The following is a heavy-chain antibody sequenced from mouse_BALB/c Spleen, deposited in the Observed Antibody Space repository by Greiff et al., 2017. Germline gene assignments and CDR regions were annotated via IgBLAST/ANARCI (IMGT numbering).Heavy chain of an antibody. CDR3: TRGKIGGNPAWFAY. D-gene: IGHD2-1*01. CDR1: GYSFTSYW. J-gene: IGHJ3*01. Sequence: VQLQQSGTVLARPGASVKMSCKASGYSFTSYWMHWVKQRPGQGLEWIGAIYPGNSDTSYNQKFKGKAKLTAVTSASTAYMELSSLTNEDSAVYYCTRGKIGGNPAWFAYWGQGTLVTVSA. CDR2: IYPGNSDT. V-gene: IGHV1-5*01.